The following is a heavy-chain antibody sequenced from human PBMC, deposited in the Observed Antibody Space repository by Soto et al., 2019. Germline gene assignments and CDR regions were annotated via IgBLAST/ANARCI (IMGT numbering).Heavy chain of an antibody. CDR1: GFTFSSYG. J-gene: IGHJ2*01. Sequence: QVQLVESGGGVVQPGRSLSLSCAASGFTFSSYGMHWVRQAPGKGLEWVAVIWYDGSNKYYADSVKGRFTISRDNSKNALDLQMNGLRAEDTVGYYCAREPVLALLLPHWYCALLGRGTVVTVSS. V-gene: IGHV3-33*01. CDR2: IWYDGSNK. D-gene: IGHD3-3*01. CDR3: AREPVLALLLPHWYCAL.